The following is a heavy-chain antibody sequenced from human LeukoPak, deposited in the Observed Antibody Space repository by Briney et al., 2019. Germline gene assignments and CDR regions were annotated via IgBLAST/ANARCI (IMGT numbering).Heavy chain of an antibody. V-gene: IGHV3-48*01. CDR2: ISSSSSTI. D-gene: IGHD3-22*01. Sequence: GGSLRLSCAASGFTFSSYSMNWVRQAPGKGLEWVSYISSSSSTIYYADPVKGRFTISRDNAKNSLYLQMNSLRAEDTAVYYCARDTHYDSSGYYPNWFDPWGQGTLVTVSS. CDR3: ARDTHYDSSGYYPNWFDP. CDR1: GFTFSSYS. J-gene: IGHJ5*02.